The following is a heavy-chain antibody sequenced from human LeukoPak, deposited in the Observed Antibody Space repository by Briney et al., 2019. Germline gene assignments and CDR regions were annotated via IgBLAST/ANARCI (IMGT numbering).Heavy chain of an antibody. CDR2: INPSGGST. J-gene: IGHJ6*03. CDR3: ARGGVPAANDYYYYMDV. V-gene: IGHV1-46*01. Sequence: ASVKDSCKSSGYTFSSYYVHWVRQAPGQGLEWMGIINPSGGSTSYAQNFQSRVTMTKDTSTSTVYMELSSLRSEDTAVYYCARGGVPAANDYYYYMDVWGKGTTVTVSS. CDR1: GYTFSSYY. D-gene: IGHD2-2*01.